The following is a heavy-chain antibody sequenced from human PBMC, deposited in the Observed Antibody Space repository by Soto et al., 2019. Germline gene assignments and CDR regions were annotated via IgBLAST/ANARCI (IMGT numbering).Heavy chain of an antibody. CDR2: ISSSSNLI. CDR3: ARAYTYRYGFDY. D-gene: IGHD2-2*02. Sequence: GGSLRLSGAACGFTFSSYSINWVRQAPWKGLEWVSSISSSSNLIYYADSLKGRFTVSRDNAKKSLFLQVNSLRAEDTAVYYCARAYTYRYGFDYSGQCTLV. CDR1: GFTFSSYS. V-gene: IGHV3-21*03. J-gene: IGHJ4*01.